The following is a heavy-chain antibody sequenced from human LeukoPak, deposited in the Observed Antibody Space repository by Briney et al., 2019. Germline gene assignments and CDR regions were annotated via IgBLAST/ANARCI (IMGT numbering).Heavy chain of an antibody. CDR3: TRDFWTDY. Sequence: GGSLRLSCAASGFTFSSYGMHWVRQAPGRGLEWVANIKLDGTQKNYIQSVRGRFTISRDNARNFLYLQLSSLRAEDTAVYYCTRDFWTDYWGQGTLVTVSS. D-gene: IGHD3/OR15-3a*01. V-gene: IGHV3-7*01. CDR1: GFTFSSYG. CDR2: IKLDGTQK. J-gene: IGHJ4*02.